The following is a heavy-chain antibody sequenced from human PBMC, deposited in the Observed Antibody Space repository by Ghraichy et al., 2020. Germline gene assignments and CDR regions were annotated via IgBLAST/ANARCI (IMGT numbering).Heavy chain of an antibody. J-gene: IGHJ4*02. CDR3: ARHATTLRYYFDS. Sequence: SETLSLTCTVSGGSISSGRYYWGWIRQPPGKGLEWIGSIYYSGSTYYNPSLKSRVTISVDTSKNQFSLNLSSVTASDTAVYYCARHATTLRYYFDSWGQGTLVTVSS. D-gene: IGHD4-17*01. CDR1: GGSISSGRYY. V-gene: IGHV4-39*01. CDR2: IYYSGST.